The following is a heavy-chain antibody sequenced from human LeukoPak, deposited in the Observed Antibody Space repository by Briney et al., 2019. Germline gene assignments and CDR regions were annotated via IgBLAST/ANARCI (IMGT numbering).Heavy chain of an antibody. Sequence: ASVTVSCKASGYTFTGYYMHWVRQAPGQGLEWMGWINPNSGGTNYAQKFQGRVTMTRDTSISTAYMELSRLRSDDTAVYYCARDSWEAYYDSSGYYYYYGMDVWGQGTTVTVSS. CDR1: GYTFTGYY. V-gene: IGHV1-2*02. CDR3: ARDSWEAYYDSSGYYYYYGMDV. J-gene: IGHJ6*02. CDR2: INPNSGGT. D-gene: IGHD3-22*01.